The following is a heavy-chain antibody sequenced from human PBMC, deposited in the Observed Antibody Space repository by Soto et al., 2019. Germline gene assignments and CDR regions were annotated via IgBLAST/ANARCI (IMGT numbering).Heavy chain of an antibody. CDR1: GYNFSSYW. Sequence: GGSLRLSCAASGYNFSSYWKHWVRQTPGKGLVWVSRVNGDGSSTSYADPVKGRFTISRDNAKNTVHLQMDSLRAEDTAVYYCARVMANLPWYFDYWGQGTLVTVSS. V-gene: IGHV3-74*01. CDR3: ARVMANLPWYFDY. CDR2: VNGDGSST. D-gene: IGHD2-8*01. J-gene: IGHJ4*02.